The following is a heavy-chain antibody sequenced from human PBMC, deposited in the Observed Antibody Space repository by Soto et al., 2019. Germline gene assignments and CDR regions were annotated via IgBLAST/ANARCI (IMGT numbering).Heavy chain of an antibody. J-gene: IGHJ3*02. CDR1: GGSISSYY. Sequence: LSLSCTVSGGSISSYYWSWIRQPPGKGLEWIGYIYYSGSTNYNPSLKSRVTISVDTSKNQFSLKLSSVTAADTAVYYCSSTNRGAYYIWGQGTMVTVS. V-gene: IGHV4-59*01. CDR2: IYYSGST. CDR3: SSTNRGAYYI.